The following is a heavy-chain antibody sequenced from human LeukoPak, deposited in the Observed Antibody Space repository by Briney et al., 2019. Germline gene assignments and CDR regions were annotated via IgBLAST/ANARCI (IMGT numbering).Heavy chain of an antibody. V-gene: IGHV1-8*01. CDR2: MNPNSGNT. CDR1: GYTFTSYD. Sequence: EASVKVSCKASGYTFTSYDINWVRQATGQGLGWMGWMNPNSGNTGYAQKFQGRVTMTRNTSISTAYMELSSLRSEDTAVYYCARLSRSDGAFDIWGQGTMVTVSS. J-gene: IGHJ3*02. CDR3: ARLSRSDGAFDI. D-gene: IGHD1-26*01.